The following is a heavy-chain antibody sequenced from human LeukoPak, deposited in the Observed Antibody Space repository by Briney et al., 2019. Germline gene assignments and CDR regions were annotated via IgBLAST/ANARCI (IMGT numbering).Heavy chain of an antibody. D-gene: IGHD1-1*01. CDR2: IDISGGST. V-gene: IGHV3-23*01. CDR3: ANEVRPNDY. J-gene: IGHJ4*02. CDR1: GFTFSSHA. Sequence: PGGSLRLSCVASGFTFSSHAMCWARQAPGKGLEWVASIDISGGSTYYEDSVQGRFTISRDNSKNTLYLEMNSLRVEDTALYYCANEVRPNDYWGQGTLVTVSS.